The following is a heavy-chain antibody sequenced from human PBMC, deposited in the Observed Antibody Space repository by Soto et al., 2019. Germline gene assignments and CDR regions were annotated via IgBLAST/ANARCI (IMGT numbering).Heavy chain of an antibody. V-gene: IGHV1-18*01. CDR2: ISAYNGNT. Sequence: ASVKVSCKASGYTFTSYGISWVRQAPGQGLEWMGWISAYNGNTNYAQKLQGRVTMTTDTSTSTAYMELRSLRSDDTAVYYCARDPPLQNSGYRDNFDYWGQGTLVTVSS. CDR3: ARDPPLQNSGYRDNFDY. CDR1: GYTFTSYG. D-gene: IGHD3-22*01. J-gene: IGHJ4*02.